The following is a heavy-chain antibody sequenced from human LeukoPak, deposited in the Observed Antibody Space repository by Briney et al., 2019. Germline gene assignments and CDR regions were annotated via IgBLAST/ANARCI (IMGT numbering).Heavy chain of an antibody. CDR2: IYHSGST. V-gene: IGHV4-38-2*02. D-gene: IGHD5-12*01. CDR3: ARGPYSGIATFDY. J-gene: IGHJ4*02. Sequence: SETLSLTCTVSGYSISSGYYWGWIRQPPGKGLEWIGSIYHSGSTYYNPSLKSRVTISVDTSKDQFSLKLSSVTAADTAVYYCARGPYSGIATFDYWGQGTLVTVSS. CDR1: GYSISSGYY.